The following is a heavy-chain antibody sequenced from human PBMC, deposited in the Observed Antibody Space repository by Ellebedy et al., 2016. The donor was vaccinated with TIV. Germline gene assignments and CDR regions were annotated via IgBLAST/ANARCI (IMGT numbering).Heavy chain of an antibody. V-gene: IGHV4-39*01. CDR1: GGSISKTSYY. Sequence: MPSETLSLTCIVFGGSISKTSYYWGWIRQSPGKGLEWLGNIYYSGTTSISPSLKSRASISVDASNNQFSLTLSSVTAADTAVYYCVRRGGWSGAFDIWGQGTMITVSS. CDR3: VRRGGWSGAFDI. CDR2: IYYSGTT. J-gene: IGHJ3*02. D-gene: IGHD6-19*01.